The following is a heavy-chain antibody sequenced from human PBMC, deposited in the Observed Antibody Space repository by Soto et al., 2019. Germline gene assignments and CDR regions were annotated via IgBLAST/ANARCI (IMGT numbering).Heavy chain of an antibody. CDR3: ARGRTSWHIVAVPAAIGDYYYYGMDV. CDR2: IYYSGST. Sequence: SETLSLTCTVSGGSISSGGYYWSWIRQHPGKGLEWIGYIYYSGSTYYNPSLKSRVTISVDTSKNQFSLKLSSVTAADTAVYYSARGRTSWHIVAVPAAIGDYYYYGMDVWGQGTTVTVSS. CDR1: GGSISSGGYY. D-gene: IGHD2-2*02. J-gene: IGHJ6*02. V-gene: IGHV4-31*03.